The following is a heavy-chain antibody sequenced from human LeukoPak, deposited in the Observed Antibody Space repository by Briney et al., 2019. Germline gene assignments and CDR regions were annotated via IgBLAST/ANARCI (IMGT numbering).Heavy chain of an antibody. J-gene: IGHJ6*02. Sequence: PSETLSLTCTVSGGSISSSSYYWGWIRQPPGKELEWIGSIYYSGSTYYNPSLKSRVTISVDTSKNQFSLKLSSVTAADTAVYYCARLSGYYYYGMDVWGQGTTVTVSS. V-gene: IGHV4-39*01. D-gene: IGHD3-3*02. CDR1: GGSISSSSYY. CDR2: IYYSGST. CDR3: ARLSGYYYYGMDV.